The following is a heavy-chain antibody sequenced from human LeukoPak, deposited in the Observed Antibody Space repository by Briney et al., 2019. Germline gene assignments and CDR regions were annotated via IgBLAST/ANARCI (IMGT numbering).Heavy chain of an antibody. Sequence: ASVKVSCKASGYTFTGYYMHWVRQAPGQGLEWMGWINPNSGGTNYAQKFQGRVTMTRDTSISTAYMELSRQRSDDTAVYYCARDRYDILTGPAVYYYYYGMDVWGQGTTVTVSS. V-gene: IGHV1-2*02. D-gene: IGHD3-9*01. CDR2: INPNSGGT. CDR3: ARDRYDILTGPAVYYYYYGMDV. J-gene: IGHJ6*02. CDR1: GYTFTGYY.